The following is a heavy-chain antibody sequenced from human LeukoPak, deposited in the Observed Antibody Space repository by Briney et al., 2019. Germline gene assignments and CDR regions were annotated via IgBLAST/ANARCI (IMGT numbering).Heavy chain of an antibody. J-gene: IGHJ3*02. D-gene: IGHD3-10*01. Sequence: ASVKVSCKASGYTFTSYYMHWVRQAPGQGLEWMGIINPSGGSTSYAQKFQGRVTITRDTSASTAYMELSSLRSEDTAVYYCARLRSGSYAFDIWGQGTMVTVSS. CDR3: ARLRSGSYAFDI. CDR1: GYTFTSYY. V-gene: IGHV1-46*01. CDR2: INPSGGST.